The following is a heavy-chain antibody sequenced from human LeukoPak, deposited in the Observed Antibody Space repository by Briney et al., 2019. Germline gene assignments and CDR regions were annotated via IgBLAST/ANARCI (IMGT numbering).Heavy chain of an antibody. CDR1: GGTFSIYA. CDR3: ARGSRIVGVRDGSAFDI. D-gene: IGHD1-26*01. V-gene: IGHV1-69*13. Sequence: SVRVSCKASGGTFSIYAISWVRQAPGQGGEWMGGIIAIFGTANYAQKFQGRVTITADQSTSTAYMELSSLRSEDTAVYYCARGSRIVGVRDGSAFDIWGQGTMVTVSS. J-gene: IGHJ3*02. CDR2: IIAIFGTA.